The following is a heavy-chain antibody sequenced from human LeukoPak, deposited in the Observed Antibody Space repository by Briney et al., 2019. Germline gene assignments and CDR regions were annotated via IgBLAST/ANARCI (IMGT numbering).Heavy chain of an antibody. CDR3: AKGPGGSVRAHFDY. CDR1: GFTFSSYA. D-gene: IGHD3-16*01. Sequence: GGSLRLSCAASGFTFSSYAMSWVRQAPGKGLEWVSAISGSGGSTYYADSMKGRFTISRDNSKNTLYLQMNSLRAEDTAVYYCAKGPGGSVRAHFDYWGQGTLVTVSS. CDR2: ISGSGGST. V-gene: IGHV3-23*01. J-gene: IGHJ4*02.